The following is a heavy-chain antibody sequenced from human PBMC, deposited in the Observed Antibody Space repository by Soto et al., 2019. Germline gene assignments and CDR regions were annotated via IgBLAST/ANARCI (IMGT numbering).Heavy chain of an antibody. CDR1: GGSFSGYY. D-gene: IGHD6-13*01. CDR2: INHSGST. J-gene: IGHJ5*02. Sequence: ASETLSLTCAVYGGSFSGYYWSWIRQPPGKGLEWIGEINHSGSTNYNTSLKSRVTISVDTSKNQFSLKLSSVTAADTAVYYCARGRIAAAGTPNWFDPWGQGTLVTSPQ. CDR3: ARGRIAAAGTPNWFDP. V-gene: IGHV4-34*01.